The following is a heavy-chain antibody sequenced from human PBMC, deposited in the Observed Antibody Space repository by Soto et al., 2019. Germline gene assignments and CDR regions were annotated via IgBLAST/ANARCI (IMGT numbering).Heavy chain of an antibody. J-gene: IGHJ4*02. Sequence: QVQLQESGPGLVKPSETLSLTCTVSGGSISSYDWSWIRQPPGKGLEWIGYIYYSGGTNYNPSLKCRVTTSVDTSKNMFSLKLSSVTAEDTAVYYCARRYGYSFDYWGQGTLVTVSS. CDR2: IYYSGGT. CDR1: GGSISSYD. CDR3: ARRYGYSFDY. V-gene: IGHV4-59*08. D-gene: IGHD1-1*01.